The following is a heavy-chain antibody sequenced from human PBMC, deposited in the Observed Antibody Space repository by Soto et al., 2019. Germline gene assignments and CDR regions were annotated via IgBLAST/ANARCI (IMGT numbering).Heavy chain of an antibody. Sequence: EVQLLESGGGLVQPGGSLRLSCAASGFTFSSYAMSWVRQAPGKGLDWVSAISVSVGSTYYADSVKGRFTISRDNSKNTLYLQRNSLRAEDTAIYYCAKVERAVAGIIDWGQGTLVTVSS. J-gene: IGHJ4*02. D-gene: IGHD6-19*01. CDR2: ISVSVGST. CDR1: GFTFSSYA. V-gene: IGHV3-23*01. CDR3: AKVERAVAGIID.